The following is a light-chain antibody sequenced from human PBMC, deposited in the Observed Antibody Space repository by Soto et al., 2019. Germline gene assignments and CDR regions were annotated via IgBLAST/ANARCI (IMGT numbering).Light chain of an antibody. CDR3: QQYNKWPPYT. V-gene: IGKV3-15*01. Sequence: EIVMTQSPATLSVSPGERPTLSCRASQSVTSNLAWYQQKPAQAPRLLFYGASTRATGIPARFSGSGSGTEFTLTISSLQSEDFAVYYCQQYNKWPPYTFGQGTKLEIK. CDR2: GAS. CDR1: QSVTSN. J-gene: IGKJ2*01.